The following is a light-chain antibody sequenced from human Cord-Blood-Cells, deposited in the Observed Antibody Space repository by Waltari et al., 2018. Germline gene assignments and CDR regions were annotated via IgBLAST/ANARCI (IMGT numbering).Light chain of an antibody. J-gene: IGLJ3*02. V-gene: IGLV1-44*01. CDR3: AAWDDSLNGPV. CDR1: SSNIGSNT. CDR2: SNK. Sequence: QSVLTQPPSASGTPGQRVTISCSGSSSNIGSNTVNWYQQLPGTAPKLLIYSNKQRTSGVPDRFSGSRSGTAASLAISGLQSDDEADYYCAAWDDSLNGPVFGGGTKLTVL.